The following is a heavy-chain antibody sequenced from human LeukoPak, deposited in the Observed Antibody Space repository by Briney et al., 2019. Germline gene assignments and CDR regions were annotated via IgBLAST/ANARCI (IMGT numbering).Heavy chain of an antibody. Sequence: ASVKVSCKASGYTFTSYYMHWVRQAPGQGLEWMGIINPSGGSTSCAQKFQGRVTMTRDTSTSTVYMELSSLRSEDTAVYYCARASGAYDILSPFDYWGQGTLVTVSS. CDR3: ARASGAYDILSPFDY. D-gene: IGHD3-9*01. V-gene: IGHV1-46*01. CDR2: INPSGGST. CDR1: GYTFTSYY. J-gene: IGHJ4*02.